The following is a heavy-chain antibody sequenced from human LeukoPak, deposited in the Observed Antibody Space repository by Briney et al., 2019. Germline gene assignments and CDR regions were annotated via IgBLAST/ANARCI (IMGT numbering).Heavy chain of an antibody. CDR1: GGSFSGYY. CDR2: INHSGST. CDR3: ARRGGYSGYGNFDY. Sequence: PSETLSLTCAVYGGSFSGYYWSWIRQPPGKGLEWIGEINHSGSTNYNPSLKSRATISVDTSKNQFSLKLSSVTAADTAVYYCARRGGYSGYGNFDYWGQGTLVTVSS. D-gene: IGHD5-12*01. J-gene: IGHJ4*02. V-gene: IGHV4-34*01.